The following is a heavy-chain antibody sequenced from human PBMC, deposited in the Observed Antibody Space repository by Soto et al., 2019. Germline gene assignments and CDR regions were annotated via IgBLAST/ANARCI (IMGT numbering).Heavy chain of an antibody. CDR1: GGSISSYY. V-gene: IGHV4-59*08. Sequence: QVQLQESGPGLVKPSETLSLTCTVSGGSISSYYWSWIRQPPGKGLEWIGYIYNSGSTNYNPSLKSRVTISVDTSKNQFSLHLSSVTAADTAVYYCARGATGYSSSWYRYWGQGTLVTVSS. J-gene: IGHJ4*02. CDR2: IYNSGST. CDR3: ARGATGYSSSWYRY. D-gene: IGHD6-13*01.